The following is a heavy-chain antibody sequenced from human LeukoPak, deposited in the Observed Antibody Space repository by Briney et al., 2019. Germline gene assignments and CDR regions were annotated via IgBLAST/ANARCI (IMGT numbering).Heavy chain of an antibody. D-gene: IGHD3-3*01. CDR2: IYYSGST. J-gene: IGHJ6*02. V-gene: IGHV4-59*01. CDR3: ARGYYDFWSGYSAHYYYYGMDV. Sequence: PSETLSLTCTVSGGSISSYYWSWIRQPPGKGLEWIGYIYYSGSTNYNPSLKSRVTISVDTSKNQFSLKLSSVTAADTAVYYCARGYYDFWSGYSAHYYYYGMDVWGQGTTVTVSS. CDR1: GGSISSYY.